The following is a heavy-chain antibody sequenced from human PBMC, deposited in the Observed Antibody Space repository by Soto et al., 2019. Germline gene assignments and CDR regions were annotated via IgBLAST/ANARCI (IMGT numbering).Heavy chain of an antibody. CDR3: ARGREEAGGPFDY. J-gene: IGHJ4*02. CDR1: GDSISSGNYY. V-gene: IGHV4-31*03. CDR2: IYYTGST. D-gene: IGHD3-10*01. Sequence: SETLSLTSTVSGDSISSGNYYWSWIRQHPGRGLEWIGYIYYTGSTYYKPSLKSRIHISEDTTNNHLSLRLSSVTSAHTAVYFCARGREEAGGPFDYWGQGTLVTVSS.